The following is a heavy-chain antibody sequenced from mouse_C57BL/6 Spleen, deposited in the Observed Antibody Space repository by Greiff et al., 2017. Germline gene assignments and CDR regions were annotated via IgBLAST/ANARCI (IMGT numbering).Heavy chain of an antibody. D-gene: IGHD1-1*01. V-gene: IGHV14-3*01. CDR1: GFNIKNTY. Sequence: VQLQQSVAELVRPGASVKLSCTASGFNIKNTYMHWVKQRPEQGLEWIGRLDPANGNTKYAPKFPGKATITADTSSNTAYLQLRSLTSEDTAIYYCAITTVVATNYFDYWGQGTTLTVSS. CDR2: LDPANGNT. CDR3: AITTVVATNYFDY. J-gene: IGHJ2*01.